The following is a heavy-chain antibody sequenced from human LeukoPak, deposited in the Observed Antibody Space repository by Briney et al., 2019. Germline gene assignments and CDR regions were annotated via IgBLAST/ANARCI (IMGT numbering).Heavy chain of an antibody. J-gene: IGHJ4*02. CDR1: GGSITSNSYS. Sequence: SETLSLTCTVSGGSITSNSYSWGWLRQPPGKGLQWIVTLSHAGTNYYNPSLKSRVTMPVDRSKNQLSLKLTSVTATDTAVYYCARLRGGVQLWGDWGQGTLVTVSS. D-gene: IGHD5-18*01. V-gene: IGHV4-39*01. CDR3: ARLRGGVQLWGD. CDR2: LSHAGTN.